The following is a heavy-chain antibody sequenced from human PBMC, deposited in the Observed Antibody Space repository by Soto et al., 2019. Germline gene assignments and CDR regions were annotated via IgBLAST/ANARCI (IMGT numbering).Heavy chain of an antibody. CDR2: IYPGDSDT. Sequence: KVSCKASGGTFSSYWIGWVRQMPGKGLEWMGIIYPGDSDTRYSPSFQGQVTISADKSISTAYLQWSSLKASDTAMYYCAGGGVRGVITRTRDYYGMDVWGQGTTVTVSS. CDR3: AGGGVRGVITRTRDYYGMDV. D-gene: IGHD3-10*01. J-gene: IGHJ6*02. CDR1: GGTFSSYW. V-gene: IGHV5-51*01.